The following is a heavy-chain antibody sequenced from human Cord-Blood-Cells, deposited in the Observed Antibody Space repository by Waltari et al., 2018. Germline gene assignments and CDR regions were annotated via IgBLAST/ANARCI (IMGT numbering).Heavy chain of an antibody. CDR2: IYYSGST. V-gene: IGHV4-59*01. J-gene: IGHJ6*03. Sequence: QVQLQESGPGLVKPSETLSLTCTVSGGSISSYNWSWIRQPPGKGLEWIGYIYYSGSTNYNPSLKSRVTISVDTSKNQFSLKLSSVTAADTAVYYCASTGALGYCSSTSCAYYMDVWGKGTTVTVSS. CDR1: GGSISSYN. D-gene: IGHD2-2*01. CDR3: ASTGALGYCSSTSCAYYMDV.